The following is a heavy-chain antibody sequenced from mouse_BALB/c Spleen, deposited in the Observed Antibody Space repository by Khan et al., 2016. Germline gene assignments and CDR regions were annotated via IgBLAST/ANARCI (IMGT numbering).Heavy chain of an antibody. Sequence: EVQLQESGPGLVKPSQSLSLTCTVTGYSITSDYAWNWIRQFPGNKLEGMGYISYSGSTSYHPSLKSRISITRDTSKNQFFLQLNSVTTEDTATYYCARNGNRYERTCFAYWGQGTLVTVSA. V-gene: IGHV3-2*02. CDR1: GYSITSDYA. J-gene: IGHJ3*01. CDR2: ISYSGST. CDR3: ARNGNRYERTCFAY. D-gene: IGHD2-14*01.